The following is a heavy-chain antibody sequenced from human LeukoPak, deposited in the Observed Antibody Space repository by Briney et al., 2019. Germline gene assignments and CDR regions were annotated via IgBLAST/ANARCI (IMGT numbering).Heavy chain of an antibody. Sequence: PSATRSLTCTVSGGSISSYYWSWIRQPPGKGLEWIGDIYYSGSTNYNPSLKSRVTISVDTSKNQFSLKLSSVTAADTAVYYCARATFWSGYYHNWFDPWGQGTLVTVSS. CDR3: ARATFWSGYYHNWFDP. CDR1: GGSISSYY. V-gene: IGHV4-59*08. CDR2: IYYSGST. J-gene: IGHJ5*02. D-gene: IGHD3-3*01.